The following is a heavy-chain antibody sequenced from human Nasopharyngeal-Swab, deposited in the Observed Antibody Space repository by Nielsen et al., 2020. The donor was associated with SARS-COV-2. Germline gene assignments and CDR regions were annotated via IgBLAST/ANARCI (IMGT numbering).Heavy chain of an antibody. D-gene: IGHD2-2*01. CDR1: GYTFTSYG. Sequence: ASVKVSCKASGYTFTSYGISWVRQAPGQGLEWMGWISAYNGNTNYAQKLQGRVTMTTDTSTSTAYMELRSLRSDDAAVYYCARDRAYQFAYYYYGMDVWGQGTTVTVSS. J-gene: IGHJ6*02. V-gene: IGHV1-18*01. CDR2: ISAYNGNT. CDR3: ARDRAYQFAYYYYGMDV.